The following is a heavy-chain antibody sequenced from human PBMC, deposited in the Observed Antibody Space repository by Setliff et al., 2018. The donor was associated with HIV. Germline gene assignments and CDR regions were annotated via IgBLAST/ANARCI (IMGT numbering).Heavy chain of an antibody. CDR3: ARGAIAAAGDFDY. CDR2: IYTSGST. J-gene: IGHJ4*02. CDR1: GGSISSHS. V-gene: IGHV4-4*07. Sequence: SETLSLTCTVSGGSISSHSWSWIRQPPGKGLEWIGRIYTSGSTNYNPSLKSRVTMSVDTSKNQFSLRLSSVAAADTAVYYCARGAIAAAGDFDYWGQGTLVTVS. D-gene: IGHD6-13*01.